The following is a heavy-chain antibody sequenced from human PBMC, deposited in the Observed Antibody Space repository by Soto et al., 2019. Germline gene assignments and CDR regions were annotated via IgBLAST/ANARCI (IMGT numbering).Heavy chain of an antibody. CDR3: ARERDGTTEHTELGY. D-gene: IGHD1-26*01. Sequence: QVQLVESGGGVVQPGRSLRLSCAASGFTFSSYAMHWVRQAPGKGLEWVAVISYDGSNKYYADSVKGRFTISRDNSKNTLYLQMNSLRAEDTAVYYCARERDGTTEHTELGYWGQGTLVTVSS. CDR2: ISYDGSNK. CDR1: GFTFSSYA. V-gene: IGHV3-30-3*01. J-gene: IGHJ4*02.